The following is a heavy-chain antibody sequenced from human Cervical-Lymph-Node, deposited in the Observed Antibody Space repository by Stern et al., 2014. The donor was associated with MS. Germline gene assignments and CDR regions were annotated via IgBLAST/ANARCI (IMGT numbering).Heavy chain of an antibody. V-gene: IGHV4-59*01. J-gene: IGHJ2*01. CDR3: ARDSGRVGTTILPWYFDL. CDR2: TYYIAST. Sequence: VQLVESGPGLVKPSETLSLTCTVSGGSMSGYYWSWIRQPPGKGLEWIGYTYYIASTNYNPSLKSRVIISVDTSKRQFSLKLSSVTAADTAVYYCARDSGRVGTTILPWYFDLWGRGTLVVVSS. CDR1: GGSMSGYY. D-gene: IGHD1-26*01.